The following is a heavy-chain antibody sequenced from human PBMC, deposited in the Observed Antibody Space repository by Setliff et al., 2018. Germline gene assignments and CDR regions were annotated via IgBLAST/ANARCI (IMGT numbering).Heavy chain of an antibody. J-gene: IGHJ3*02. CDR2: INPSGGLT. CDR3: ARDRYYNSWSGTSITAPHDAFDI. D-gene: IGHD3-3*01. V-gene: IGHV1-46*03. Sequence: ASVKVSCKASGYNFTNYDVNWVRQATGQGLEWLGIINPSGGLTRYAQKFQGRVTMTRDTSTSTVYMEVSSLRSEDTAVYYCARDRYYNSWSGTSITAPHDAFDIWGQGTRVTVSS. CDR1: GYNFTNYD.